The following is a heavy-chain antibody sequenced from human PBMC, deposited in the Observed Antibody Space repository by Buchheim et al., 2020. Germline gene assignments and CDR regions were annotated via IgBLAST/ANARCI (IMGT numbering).Heavy chain of an antibody. CDR2: INPDGSDR. V-gene: IGHV3-74*01. CDR1: GFTFTTFW. J-gene: IGHJ4*02. Sequence: EVQLVESGGGLIQPGGSLRLSCAASGFTFTTFWMHWVRQVPGKGLMWVSRINPDGSDRSYAASVKGRFTISRDNAENTLYWQMNSLTVEDTGVYSCAREVRGHAYFDTWGQGT. CDR3: AREVRGHAYFDT.